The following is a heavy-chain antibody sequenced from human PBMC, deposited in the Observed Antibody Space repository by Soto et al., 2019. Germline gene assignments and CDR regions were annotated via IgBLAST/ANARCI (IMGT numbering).Heavy chain of an antibody. J-gene: IGHJ1*01. CDR3: VGTGTTDDF. CDR2: ISYSGDT. D-gene: IGHD1-7*01. CDR1: GASVNTGDYY. V-gene: IGHV4-30-4*01. Sequence: VQLQGSGPGLLKPSQTLSLTCTVSGASVNTGDYYWSYIRQPPGKGLEWLGYISYSGDTYYNPSLKSRATISLNTSRNQFSLTLTSVTDADTALYYCVGTGTTDDFWGQGTLVTVSS.